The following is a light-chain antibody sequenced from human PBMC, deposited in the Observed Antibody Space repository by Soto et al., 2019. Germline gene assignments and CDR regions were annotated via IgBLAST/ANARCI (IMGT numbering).Light chain of an antibody. V-gene: IGKV1-39*01. J-gene: IGKJ4*01. CDR2: AAS. Sequence: DIQMPQSPSSLSASVGDRVTIICRASQSISSYLNWYQQKPGKAPKLLISAASTLESGVPSRFSGRGSGTNFTLTISSLQPEDFATYYCQQSYSTPPLTFGGGTKVEIK. CDR1: QSISSY. CDR3: QQSYSTPPLT.